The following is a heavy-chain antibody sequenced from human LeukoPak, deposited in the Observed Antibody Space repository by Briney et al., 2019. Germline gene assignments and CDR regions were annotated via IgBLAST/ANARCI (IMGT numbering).Heavy chain of an antibody. D-gene: IGHD3-9*01. J-gene: IGHJ4*02. CDR3: ARGSPDILTPFDY. CDR1: GGSISSYY. Sequence: RTSETLSLTCTVSGGSISSYYWSWIRQSPGKGLECIGYIHYTGSTNYNPSLKSRVTISVDTSKNQFSLKLSSVTAADTAVYYCARGSPDILTPFDYWGQGTLVTVSS. V-gene: IGHV4-59*01. CDR2: IHYTGST.